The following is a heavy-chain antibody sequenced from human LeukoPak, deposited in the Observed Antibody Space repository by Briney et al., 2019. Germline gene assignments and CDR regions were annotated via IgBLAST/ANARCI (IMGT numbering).Heavy chain of an antibody. D-gene: IGHD3-22*01. V-gene: IGHV3-33*01. CDR1: GFTFTSYG. Sequence: GGSLRLSCAAAGFTFTSYGMHWVRQAPGKGLEWVAVMWYHGRDQYYADSVKGRFTISRDTSKNTLYLEMNSLRAEDTAVYYCARDGDPSGHYTVFDCWGQGTLVTVSS. J-gene: IGHJ4*02. CDR2: MWYHGRDQ. CDR3: ARDGDPSGHYTVFDC.